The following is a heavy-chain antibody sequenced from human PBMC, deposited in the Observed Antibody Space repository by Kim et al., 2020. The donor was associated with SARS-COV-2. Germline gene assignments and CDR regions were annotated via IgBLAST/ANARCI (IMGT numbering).Heavy chain of an antibody. CDR1: GYTFTGYY. V-gene: IGHV1-2*02. D-gene: IGHD2-2*01. J-gene: IGHJ6*02. CDR3: ARVLLVPAANNYYYFGMDV. Sequence: ASVKVSCKASGYTFTGYYIHWVRQAPGQGLEWMGWINPNSGGTDYAQKVQGRVTMTRDTSINTAYMELSRLRSDDTAVYYCARVLLVPAANNYYYFGMDVWGQGTTVTVSS. CDR2: INPNSGGT.